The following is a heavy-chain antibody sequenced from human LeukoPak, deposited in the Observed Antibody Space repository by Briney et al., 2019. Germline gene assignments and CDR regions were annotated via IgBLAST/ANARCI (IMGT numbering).Heavy chain of an antibody. CDR1: GVSFSGYY. V-gene: IGHV4-34*01. CDR2: INHSGST. J-gene: IGHJ5*02. D-gene: IGHD3-10*01. CDR3: ARFRTNYYGSGSYYKNWFDP. Sequence: SETLSLTCAVYGVSFSGYYWSWIRQPPGKGLEWIGEINHSGSTNYNPSLKSRVTISVDTSKNQFSLKLSSVTAADTAVYYCARFRTNYYGSGSYYKNWFDPWGQGTLVTVSS.